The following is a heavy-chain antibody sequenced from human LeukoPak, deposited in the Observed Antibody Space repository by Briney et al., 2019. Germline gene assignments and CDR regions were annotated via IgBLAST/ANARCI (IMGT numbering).Heavy chain of an antibody. D-gene: IGHD1-26*01. Sequence: GGSLRLSCAGSGFTFSDYYMTWIRQAPGKGLEWTSYISSSGGTKYYADSVKGRFTISRDNAKNSMYLQMNSLRAEDTAVYYCARDGRGNYHLDLWGQGTLVTVSS. CDR3: ARDGRGNYHLDL. J-gene: IGHJ4*02. CDR1: GFTFSDYY. V-gene: IGHV3-11*01. CDR2: ISSSGGTK.